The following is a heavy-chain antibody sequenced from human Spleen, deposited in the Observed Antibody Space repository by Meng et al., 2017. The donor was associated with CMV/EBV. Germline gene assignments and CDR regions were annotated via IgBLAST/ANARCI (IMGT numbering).Heavy chain of an antibody. J-gene: IGHJ5*02. D-gene: IGHD4-17*01. CDR1: GYTFTGYY. V-gene: IGHV1-2*02. Sequence: CKASGYTFTGYYMHWVRQAPGQGLEWMGWIDPNSGGTNYAQKFQGRVTMTRDTSIGTAYMELSRLRSDDTAVYYCARGLGDWDYGDRPWGQGTLVTVSS. CDR2: IDPNSGGT. CDR3: ARGLGDWDYGDRP.